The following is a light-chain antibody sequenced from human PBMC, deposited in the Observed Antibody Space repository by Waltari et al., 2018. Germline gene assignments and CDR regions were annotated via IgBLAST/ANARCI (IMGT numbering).Light chain of an antibody. CDR3: QQHGTLPAT. V-gene: IGKV3-20*01. CDR1: QSVGSSS. J-gene: IGKJ1*01. Sequence: EIVLTQSPGTASLSPGERVTLSCRASQSVGSSSLAWYQQKPGQAPRLVIYRASRRATGIPERFSGSGSGTDFSLTISRLEPEEFAVYYCQQHGTLPATFGQGTKVEIK. CDR2: RAS.